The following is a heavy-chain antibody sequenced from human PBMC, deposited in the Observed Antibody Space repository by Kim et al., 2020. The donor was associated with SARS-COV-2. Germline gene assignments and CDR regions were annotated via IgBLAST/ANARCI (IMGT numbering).Heavy chain of an antibody. V-gene: IGHV3-23*01. CDR3: APDLGPIQLWTPPTIRFDY. D-gene: IGHD1-1*01. CDR2: ISGSGGST. CDR1: GFTFSSYA. Sequence: GGSLRLSCAASGFTFSSYAMSWVRQAPGKGLEWVSAISGSGGSTYYADSVKGRFTISRDNSKNTLYLQMNSLRAEDTAVYYCAPDLGPIQLWTPPTIRFDYWGQGTLVTVSS. J-gene: IGHJ4*02.